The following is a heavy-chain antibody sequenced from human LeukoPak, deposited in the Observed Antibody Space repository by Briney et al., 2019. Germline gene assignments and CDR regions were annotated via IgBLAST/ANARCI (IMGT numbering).Heavy chain of an antibody. V-gene: IGHV3-74*01. Sequence: GGSLRLSCAASGFTFSNYWMHWVRRAPGKGLVWVSRIKGDGSHTVYADSVKGRFTISRDNAKNTLFLQMRSLRVEDTAVYYCVRDWDHFDFDSWGQGTLVTVSS. CDR3: VRDWDHFDFDS. CDR1: GFTFSNYW. D-gene: IGHD1-26*01. J-gene: IGHJ5*01. CDR2: IKGDGSHT.